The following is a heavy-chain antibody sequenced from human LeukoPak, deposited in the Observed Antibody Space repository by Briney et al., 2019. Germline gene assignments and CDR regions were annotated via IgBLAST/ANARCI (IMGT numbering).Heavy chain of an antibody. CDR2: ISYDGNNK. Sequence: PGGSPRLSCAASGFTFSSYAMHWVRQAPGKGLEWVTVISYDGNNKNYANSVKGRFTISRDNSKNTLYLQMNSLRVEDTAVYYCAREGDYGDYGRVANDAFDIWGQGTMVTVSS. CDR3: AREGDYGDYGRVANDAFDI. D-gene: IGHD4-17*01. CDR1: GFTFSSYA. V-gene: IGHV3-30-3*01. J-gene: IGHJ3*02.